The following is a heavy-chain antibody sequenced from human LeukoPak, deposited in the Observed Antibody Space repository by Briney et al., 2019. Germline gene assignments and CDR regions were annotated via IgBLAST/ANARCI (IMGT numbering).Heavy chain of an antibody. V-gene: IGHV3-74*01. Sequence: GGSLSLSCAASGFTFSSYWMHWVRQAPGKGLVWVSRITSDGSSTSYADSVKGRFTISRDNAKNTLYLQMNSLRAEDTAVYYCARDRGDDAFDIWGQGTMVTVSS. D-gene: IGHD3-10*01. J-gene: IGHJ3*02. CDR1: GFTFSSYW. CDR2: ITSDGSST. CDR3: ARDRGDDAFDI.